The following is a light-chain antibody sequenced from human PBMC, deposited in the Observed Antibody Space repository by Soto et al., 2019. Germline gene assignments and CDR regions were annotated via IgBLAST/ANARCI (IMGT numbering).Light chain of an antibody. CDR1: SSDVGGTNH. V-gene: IGLV2-14*01. Sequence: QSALTQPASVSASPGESITISCTGTSSDVGGTNHVSWYLQHPGRAPKLMIYDVNYRPSGVSHRFSGAKSGNTASLTISGLLAEDEADYYCCSFTLSSTYVFGTGTKLTVL. CDR2: DVN. J-gene: IGLJ1*01. CDR3: CSFTLSSTYV.